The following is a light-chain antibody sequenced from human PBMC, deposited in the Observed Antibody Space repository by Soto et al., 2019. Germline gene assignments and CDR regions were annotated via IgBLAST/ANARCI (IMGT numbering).Light chain of an antibody. Sequence: DIQLIQSPSFLSASVGDRVTITCRASQGISSYLAWYQQKPGKAHKLLIYAAYTLQSGVQSRFSGSGSGTEFTLTIRRLQPEDFATYYCKQLNSYPITFGQGTRLDIK. V-gene: IGKV1-9*01. CDR3: KQLNSYPIT. J-gene: IGKJ5*01. CDR1: QGISSY. CDR2: AAY.